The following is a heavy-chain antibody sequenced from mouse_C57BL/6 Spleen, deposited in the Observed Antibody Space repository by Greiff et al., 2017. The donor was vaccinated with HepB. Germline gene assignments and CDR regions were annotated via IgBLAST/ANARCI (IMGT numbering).Heavy chain of an antibody. Sequence: EVKVVESGGGLVQPGGSLSLSCAASGFTFTDYYMSWVRQPPGKALEWLGFIRNKANGYTTEYSASVKGRFTISRDNSQSILYLQMNALRAEDSATYYCARDGGFLDYFDYWGQGTTLTVSS. J-gene: IGHJ2*01. V-gene: IGHV7-3*01. CDR2: IRNKANGYTT. CDR1: GFTFTDYY. CDR3: ARDGGFLDYFDY.